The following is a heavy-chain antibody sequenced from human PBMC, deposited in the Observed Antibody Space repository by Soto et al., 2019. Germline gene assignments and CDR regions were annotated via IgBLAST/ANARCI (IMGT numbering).Heavy chain of an antibody. CDR1: GYTFTSYD. CDR2: MNPNSGNT. CDR3: ARVGGAIFGVVPAFDF. V-gene: IGHV1-8*01. J-gene: IGHJ4*02. D-gene: IGHD3-3*01. Sequence: GASVKVSCKASGYTFTSYDINWVRQAPGQGLEWMGWMNPNSGNTGYAQKFQGRVTMTRNTSISTAYMELSSLRSEDTAVYYCARVGGAIFGVVPAFDFWGQGTLVTVSS.